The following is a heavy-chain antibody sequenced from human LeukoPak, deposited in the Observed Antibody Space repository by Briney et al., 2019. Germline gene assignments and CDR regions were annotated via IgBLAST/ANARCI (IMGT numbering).Heavy chain of an antibody. CDR1: GGTFSSYA. D-gene: IGHD5-18*01. V-gene: IGHV1-69*13. J-gene: IGHJ4*02. Sequence: GASVKVSCKASGGTFSSYAISWVRQAPGQGLEWMGGIIPIFGTANYAQKFQGRVTITADESTSTAYMELSSLRSEDTAVYYCARFLPGAYSYGYFDYWGQGTLVTVSS. CDR2: IIPIFGTA. CDR3: ARFLPGAYSYGYFDY.